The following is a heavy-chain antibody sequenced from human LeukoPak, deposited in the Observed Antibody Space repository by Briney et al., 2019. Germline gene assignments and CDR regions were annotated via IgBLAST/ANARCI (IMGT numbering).Heavy chain of an antibody. D-gene: IGHD5-12*01. V-gene: IGHV4-34*01. J-gene: IGHJ4*02. CDR1: GGSFCGFY. CDR2: INHSGST. CDR3: ARFVGGYDSLYFDY. Sequence: SVTLSLTCAVYGGSFCGFYWSWIRQPPGKGLEWVGEINHSGSTNYNPSLKSRVTISVDTSKNQFSLKLSSVPAADTAVYYCARFVGGYDSLYFDYWGQGTLVTVSS.